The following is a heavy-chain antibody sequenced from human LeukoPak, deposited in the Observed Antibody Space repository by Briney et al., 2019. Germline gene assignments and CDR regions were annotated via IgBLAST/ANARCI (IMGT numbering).Heavy chain of an antibody. CDR3: AKPGLAIAAAGISYFDY. CDR2: ISYDGSNK. D-gene: IGHD6-13*01. J-gene: IGHJ4*02. Sequence: PGGSLRLSCAASGFTFSSYGMHWVRQAPGKGLEWVAVISYDGSNKYYADSVKGRFTISRDNSKNTLYLQMNSLRAEDTAVYYCAKPGLAIAAAGISYFDYWGQGTLVTVSS. V-gene: IGHV3-30*18. CDR1: GFTFSSYG.